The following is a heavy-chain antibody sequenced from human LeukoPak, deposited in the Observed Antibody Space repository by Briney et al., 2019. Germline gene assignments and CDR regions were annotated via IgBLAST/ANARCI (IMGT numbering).Heavy chain of an antibody. CDR2: INPSGGST. V-gene: IGHV1-46*01. Sequence: ASVKVSCKASGYTFTSYYMHWVRQAPGQGLERMGIINPSGGSTSYAQKFQGRVTMTRDMSTSTVYMELSSLRSEDTAVYYCARDELIDSSGYYFDYWGQGTLVTVSS. J-gene: IGHJ4*02. CDR1: GYTFTSYY. CDR3: ARDELIDSSGYYFDY. D-gene: IGHD3-22*01.